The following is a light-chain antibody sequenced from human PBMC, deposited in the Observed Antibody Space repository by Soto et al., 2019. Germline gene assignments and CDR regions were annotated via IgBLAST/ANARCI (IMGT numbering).Light chain of an antibody. CDR2: WAS. CDR3: QQYFGSPRT. J-gene: IGKJ3*01. CDR1: QSLLYSLNNKNC. Sequence: DIVLTQSPDSLDVSLGERATINCKSSQSLLYSLNNKNCLAWYQQKPGQPPKLLISWASARKSGVPDRFSGSGSGTDFTLTISGLQAEDVALYFCQQYFGSPRTFGPGTKVQI. V-gene: IGKV4-1*01.